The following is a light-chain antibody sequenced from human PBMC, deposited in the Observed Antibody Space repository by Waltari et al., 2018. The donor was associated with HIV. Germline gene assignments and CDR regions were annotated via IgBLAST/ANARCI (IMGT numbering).Light chain of an antibody. V-gene: IGLV3-10*01. CDR1: ALPQKY. J-gene: IGLJ3*02. Sequence: SYELTQPPSVSVSPGQTARITCSGDALPQKYVYWYHQKSGQAPEHVIDEDNKRPYRISETLSGSSSGTVATLTITGGRVEHEADYYCYTTYRSGVSWVFGGGTKLTVL. CDR2: EDN. CDR3: YTTYRSGVSWV.